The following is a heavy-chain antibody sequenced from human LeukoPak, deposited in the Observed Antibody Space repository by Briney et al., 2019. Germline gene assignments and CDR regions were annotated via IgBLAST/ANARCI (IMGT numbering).Heavy chain of an antibody. CDR1: GYSFTSYW. J-gene: IGHJ4*02. D-gene: IGHD2-2*01. Sequence: PGESLKISCKGSGYSFTSYWIGWVRQMPGKGLEWMGIIYPGDSDTRYSPSFQGQVTISADKSISTAYLQWSSLKASDTAMYYCAARYCSSTSCYGPFDYWGQGTLVTVSS. CDR2: IYPGDSDT. V-gene: IGHV5-51*01. CDR3: AARYCSSTSCYGPFDY.